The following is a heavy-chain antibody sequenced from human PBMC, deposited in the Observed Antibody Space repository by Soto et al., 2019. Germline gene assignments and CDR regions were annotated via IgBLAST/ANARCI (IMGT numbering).Heavy chain of an antibody. Sequence: PGGSLRLSCAASAFTFSNYGMHWVRQAPDKGLEWVAVIWYDGSNKYYADSVKGRFTISRDNSKNTLYLQMNSLRAEDTAVYYCATDPRYCSSTSCRRSPAYYYYGMDVWGQGTTVTVSS. D-gene: IGHD2-2*01. CDR2: IWYDGSNK. V-gene: IGHV3-33*01. J-gene: IGHJ6*02. CDR3: ATDPRYCSSTSCRRSPAYYYYGMDV. CDR1: AFTFSNYG.